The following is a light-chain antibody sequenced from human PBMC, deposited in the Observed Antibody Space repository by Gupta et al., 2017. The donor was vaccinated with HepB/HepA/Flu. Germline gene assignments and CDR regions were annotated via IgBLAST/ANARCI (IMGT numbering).Light chain of an antibody. J-gene: IGKJ1*01. CDR2: KAS. CDR3: QQDNSYWT. Sequence: WYQQKPGKAPKLLIYKASSLESGVPSRFSGSGSGTEFTLTISSLQPDDFATYYCQQDNSYWTFGQGTKVEIK. V-gene: IGKV1-5*03.